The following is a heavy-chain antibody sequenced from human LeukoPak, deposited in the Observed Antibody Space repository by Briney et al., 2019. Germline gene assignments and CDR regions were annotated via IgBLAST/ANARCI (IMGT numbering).Heavy chain of an antibody. J-gene: IGHJ4*02. CDR1: GFTFSSYA. D-gene: IGHD6-13*01. CDR3: ARESRSSSWNDY. Sequence: PGGSLRLSCAASGFTFSSYAMHWVRQAPGKGLEWVAVISYDGSNKYYADSVKGRFTISRDNSKNTLYLQMNSLRAEDTAVYYCARESRSSSWNDYWGQGTLVTVSS. CDR2: ISYDGSNK. V-gene: IGHV3-30-3*01.